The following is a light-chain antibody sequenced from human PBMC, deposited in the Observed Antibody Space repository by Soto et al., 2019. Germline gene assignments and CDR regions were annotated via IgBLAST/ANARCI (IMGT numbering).Light chain of an antibody. V-gene: IGKV3-20*01. CDR3: QQYGRSPLT. Sequence: EIVLTQSPGTLSLSPGERATLSCRASQGVRSNYLAWYQQKPGQAPRFLIYDASTRATDIPDRFSGSGSGTDFTLTISRLEPEDFAVYYCQQYGRSPLTFGGGTKVEIK. CDR2: DAS. CDR1: QGVRSNY. J-gene: IGKJ4*01.